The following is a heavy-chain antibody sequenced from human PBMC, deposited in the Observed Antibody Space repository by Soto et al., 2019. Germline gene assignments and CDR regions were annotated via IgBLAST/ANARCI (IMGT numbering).Heavy chain of an antibody. Sequence: QVHLQESGPGLVKPSETLSLTCTVSGGSVSSGSYYWSWIRQPPGKGLEWIGYIYYSGSTNCNPTLKRPGDRSVDTSKIQFCRKLSSVTAADTGVYYCARGASFGVDTNWFDPWGQGTLVTVSS. CDR3: ARGASFGVDTNWFDP. V-gene: IGHV4-61*01. CDR2: IYYSGST. CDR1: GGSVSSGSYY. D-gene: IGHD3-3*01. J-gene: IGHJ5*02.